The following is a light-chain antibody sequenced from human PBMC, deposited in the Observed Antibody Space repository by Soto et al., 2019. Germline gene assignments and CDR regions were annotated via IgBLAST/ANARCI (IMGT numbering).Light chain of an antibody. Sequence: DIPLPQSPSFLSASVGDRVTITCRASQGISSYLAWYQQKPGKAPKLLIYAASTLQSGVPSRFSGSGSGTEFTLTISSLQPEDFATYYCQQLNSYPLWTFGQGTKVEIK. V-gene: IGKV1-9*01. CDR3: QQLNSYPLWT. J-gene: IGKJ1*01. CDR2: AAS. CDR1: QGISSY.